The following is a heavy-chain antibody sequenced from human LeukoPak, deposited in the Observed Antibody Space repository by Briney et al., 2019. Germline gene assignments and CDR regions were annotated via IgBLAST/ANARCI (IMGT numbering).Heavy chain of an antibody. J-gene: IGHJ4*02. CDR3: ARDPGYYDFWSGYLAYFDY. Sequence: PSETLSLTCTVSGGSISSYYWSWIRQPPGKGLEWIGYIYYSGSTNYNPSLKSRVTISVDTSKNQFSLKLSSVTAADTAVYYCARDPGYYDFWSGYLAYFDYWGQGTLVTVSS. V-gene: IGHV4-59*01. CDR1: GGSISSYY. D-gene: IGHD3-3*01. CDR2: IYYSGST.